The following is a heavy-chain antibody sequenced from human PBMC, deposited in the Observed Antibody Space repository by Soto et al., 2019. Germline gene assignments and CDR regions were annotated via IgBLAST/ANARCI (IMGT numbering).Heavy chain of an antibody. CDR1: GGSISSYY. CDR2: IYYSGST. J-gene: IGHJ4*02. CDR3: ERTNIVATIGYYFDY. V-gene: IGHV4-59*01. Sequence: PSETLSLTCAVSGGSISSYYWSWIRQPPGKGLEWIGYIYYSGSTNYNPSLKSRVTISVDTSKNQFSLKLSSVTAADTAVYYCERTNIVATIGYYFDYWGQGTLVTVSS. D-gene: IGHD5-12*01.